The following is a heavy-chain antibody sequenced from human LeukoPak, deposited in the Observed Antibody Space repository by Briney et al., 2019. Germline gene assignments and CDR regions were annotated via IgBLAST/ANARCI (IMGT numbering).Heavy chain of an antibody. Sequence: GGSLRLSCVASRFTFSNYWMSWVRQAPGKGLEWVANINQDGSKKRYADSMKGRFTISRDNAEESLFLQLSSLRAEDTAVYYCAKWGPYCVGDYCPALDSWGPGTLVTVSS. J-gene: IGHJ4*02. D-gene: IGHD2-21*02. CDR1: RFTFSNYW. CDR3: AKWGPYCVGDYCPALDS. CDR2: INQDGSKK. V-gene: IGHV3-7*01.